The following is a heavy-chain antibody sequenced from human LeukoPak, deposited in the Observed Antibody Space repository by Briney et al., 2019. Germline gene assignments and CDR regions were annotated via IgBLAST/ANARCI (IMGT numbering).Heavy chain of an antibody. D-gene: IGHD4-17*01. CDR1: GGSISSYY. CDR3: ARGLNRNDYGDYGY. Sequence: SETLSLTCTVSGGSISSYYWSWIRQPPGKGLEWIGYIYHTGSTSYNPSLKGRVTISVDTSKNQFSLKLSSVTAADAAVYYCARGLNRNDYGDYGYWGQGTLVTVSS. V-gene: IGHV4-59*01. J-gene: IGHJ4*02. CDR2: IYHTGST.